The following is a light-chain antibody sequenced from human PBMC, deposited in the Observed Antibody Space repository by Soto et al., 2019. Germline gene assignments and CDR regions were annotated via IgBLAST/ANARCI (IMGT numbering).Light chain of an antibody. CDR2: DVS. CDR1: TSDVGRYNY. CDR3: NSLTTSSTYV. Sequence: QSVLTQPASVSGSPGQSISISCTGTTSDVGRYNYVSWYQQHPGEAPKLMIYDVSYRPSWVSNRFSGSKSGITASLTISGLQAEDEADYYCNSLTTSSTYVFGTGTKVTVL. J-gene: IGLJ1*01. V-gene: IGLV2-14*03.